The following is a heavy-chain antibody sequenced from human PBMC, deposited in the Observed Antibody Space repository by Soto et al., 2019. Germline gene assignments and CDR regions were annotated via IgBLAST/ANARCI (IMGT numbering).Heavy chain of an antibody. D-gene: IGHD3-22*01. CDR1: GFTFSSYA. J-gene: IGHJ3*02. Sequence: QVQLVESGGGVVQPGRSLRLSCAASGFTFSSYAMHWVHQAPGKGLEWVAVISYDGSNKYYADSVKGRFTISRDNSKNTLYLQMNSLRAEDTAVYYCARARGTMIGAFDIWGQGTMVTVSS. V-gene: IGHV3-30-3*01. CDR3: ARARGTMIGAFDI. CDR2: ISYDGSNK.